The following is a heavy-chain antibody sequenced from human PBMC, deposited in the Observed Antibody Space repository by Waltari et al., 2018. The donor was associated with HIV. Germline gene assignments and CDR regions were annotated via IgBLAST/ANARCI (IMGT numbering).Heavy chain of an antibody. Sequence: EVQLVESGGGLVQPGGSLRLSCAASGFTFSSSWMHWVRQAPGKGLVCVSRINSDGSSTRYADSVRGRFTISRDNAKNMVYLQMNSLRAEDTAVYYCASLQMLTGYPGSYWGQGTLVTVSS. V-gene: IGHV3-74*01. CDR2: INSDGSST. D-gene: IGHD3-9*01. CDR3: ASLQMLTGYPGSY. CDR1: GFTFSSSW. J-gene: IGHJ4*02.